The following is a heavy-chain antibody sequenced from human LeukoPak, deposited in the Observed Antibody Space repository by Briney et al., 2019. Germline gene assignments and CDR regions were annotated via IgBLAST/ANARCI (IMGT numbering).Heavy chain of an antibody. V-gene: IGHV3-7*01. J-gene: IGHJ4*02. Sequence: HPGGSLRLSCAPSGFTFSNYWMTWVRRAPGKGLEWVANIKQDGSQKHYVDSVKGRFTISRDNSKNLLYLQMNRLGAEDTAVYYCVRGGYSSFDYWGQGTLVTVSS. D-gene: IGHD3-10*01. CDR1: GFTFSNYW. CDR3: VRGGYSSFDY. CDR2: IKQDGSQK.